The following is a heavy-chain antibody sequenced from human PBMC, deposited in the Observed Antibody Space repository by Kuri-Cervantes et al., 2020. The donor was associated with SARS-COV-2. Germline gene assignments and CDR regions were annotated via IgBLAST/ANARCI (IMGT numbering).Heavy chain of an antibody. CDR2: IIPIFGTA. D-gene: IGHD6-13*01. V-gene: IGHV1-69*06. CDR1: GGTFSSYA. Sequence: SVKVSCKASGGTFSSYAISWVRQAPGQGLEWMGRIIPIFGTANYAQRFQGRVTITADKSTSTAYMELSSLRSEDTAVYYCARGGSSYSSSWFDYYFDYWGQGTRVTLDS. J-gene: IGHJ4*02. CDR3: ARGGSSYSSSWFDYYFDY.